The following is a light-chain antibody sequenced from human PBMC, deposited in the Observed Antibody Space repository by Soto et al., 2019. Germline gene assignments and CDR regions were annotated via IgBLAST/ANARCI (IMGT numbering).Light chain of an antibody. J-gene: IGKJ1*01. CDR2: KAF. CDR1: QSISPW. Sequence: DIPMTQFPSTLSASVGDRVAITCRASQSISPWLAWYQQKPGKAPKLLIYKAFSLQSGVPSRFSGSGSGTEFTLTITSLQPDDFATYYCQQYNSYSTFGQGTKVEIK. CDR3: QQYNSYST. V-gene: IGKV1-5*03.